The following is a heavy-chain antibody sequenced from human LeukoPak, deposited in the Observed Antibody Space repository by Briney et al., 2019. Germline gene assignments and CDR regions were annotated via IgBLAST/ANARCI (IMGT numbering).Heavy chain of an antibody. Sequence: ASVKVSCKASGYTFTGYYMHWVRQAPGQGLEWMGWINPNSGGTNYAQKFQGRVTMTRDTSISTAYMELSRLRSDDTAVYYCARAEQDILTGYYWFDPWGQGTLVTASS. V-gene: IGHV1-2*02. CDR3: ARAEQDILTGYYWFDP. CDR1: GYTFTGYY. CDR2: INPNSGGT. D-gene: IGHD3-9*01. J-gene: IGHJ5*02.